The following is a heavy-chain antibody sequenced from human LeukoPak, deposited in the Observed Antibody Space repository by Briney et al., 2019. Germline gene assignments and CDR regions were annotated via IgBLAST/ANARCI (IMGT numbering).Heavy chain of an antibody. J-gene: IGHJ4*02. CDR2: SSSSCSTI. V-gene: IGHV3-11*01. D-gene: IGHD3-22*01. Sequence: GGSLRLSCVASGFNFRDYYMGWIRQAPGKGLEWVSYSSSSCSTIYYAASVKGRFTISRDNAKNSLYLQMNSLRTEDTAVYSCTRYYSASSGYYYFDYWGQRTLVTVSS. CDR1: GFNFRDYY. CDR3: TRYYSASSGYYYFDY.